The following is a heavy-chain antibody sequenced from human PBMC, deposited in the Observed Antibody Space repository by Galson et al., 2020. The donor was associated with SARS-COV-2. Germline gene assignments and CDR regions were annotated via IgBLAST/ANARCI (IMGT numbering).Heavy chain of an antibody. V-gene: IGHV4-59*08. J-gene: IGHJ4*02. CDR2: IYYSGST. Sequence: ETSETLSLTCTVSGGSISSYYWSWIRQPPGKGLEWIGYIYYSGSTNYNPSLKSRVTISVDTSKNQFSLKLSSVTAADTAVYYCARHQQQWLVQGPEFDYGGQGTLVTVSS. D-gene: IGHD6-19*01. CDR1: GGSISSYY. CDR3: ARHQQQWLVQGPEFDY.